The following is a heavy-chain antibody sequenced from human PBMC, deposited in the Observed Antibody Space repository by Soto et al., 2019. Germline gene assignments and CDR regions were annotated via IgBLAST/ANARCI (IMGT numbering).Heavy chain of an antibody. Sequence: EVQLVESGGGLVQPGGSLKLSCAATGFTFSASAMVWVRQASGKGLEWVGHMRTTAENYATAYAASVRGRFTISRDDSKNTAYLQLNSLQTEDTAVYYCSTENLNYEGGYWGQGTLVSVSS. V-gene: IGHV3-73*01. CDR3: STENLNYEGGY. D-gene: IGHD1-7*01. CDR2: MRTTAENYAT. CDR1: GFTFSASA. J-gene: IGHJ4*02.